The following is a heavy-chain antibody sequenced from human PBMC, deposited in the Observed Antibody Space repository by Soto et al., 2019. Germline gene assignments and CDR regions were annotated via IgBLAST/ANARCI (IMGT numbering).Heavy chain of an antibody. CDR1: GFTFSSYD. CDR2: ISYDGNDK. CDR3: AKNLRYRSSDGAGCFDY. J-gene: IGHJ4*02. Sequence: QVQLVESGGGVVQPGRSLRLSCVVSGFTFSSYDIHWVRQAPGKGLEWVAIISYDGNDKYYVDSVKGRFTISRDNSKNTLYLQMNSLRAEDTAVYYCAKNLRYRSSDGAGCFDYWGQGTLVTVSS. V-gene: IGHV3-30*18. D-gene: IGHD1-26*01.